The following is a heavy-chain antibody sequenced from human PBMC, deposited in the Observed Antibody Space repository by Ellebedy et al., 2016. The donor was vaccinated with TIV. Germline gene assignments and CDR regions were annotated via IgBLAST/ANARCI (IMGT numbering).Heavy chain of an antibody. Sequence: SGPTLVXPTQTLTLTCTFSGFSLSTSGMCVSWIRQPPGKALEWLARIDWDDDKFYSTSLKTRLTISKDTSKNQVVLTMTNMDPVDTATYYCARIAYCGGDCYSYYFDYWGQGTLVTVSS. CDR2: IDWDDDK. D-gene: IGHD2-21*02. CDR3: ARIAYCGGDCYSYYFDY. J-gene: IGHJ4*02. V-gene: IGHV2-70*17. CDR1: GFSLSTSGMC.